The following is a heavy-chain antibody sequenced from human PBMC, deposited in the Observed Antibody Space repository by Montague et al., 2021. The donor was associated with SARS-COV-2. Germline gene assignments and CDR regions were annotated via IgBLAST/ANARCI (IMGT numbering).Heavy chain of an antibody. CDR1: GFTFSDCY. CDR3: ASFTMVRGAPGYGMDV. Sequence: SLRLSCAASGFTFSDCYMTWIRQAPGKGLEWLSYISTRSTYTNYADPVKGRFTISRDDAKNSLYLQMNSLRAEDTAVYYCASFTMVRGAPGYGMDVWGQGTTVTVSS. V-gene: IGHV3-11*03. D-gene: IGHD3-10*01. CDR2: ISTRSTYT. J-gene: IGHJ6*02.